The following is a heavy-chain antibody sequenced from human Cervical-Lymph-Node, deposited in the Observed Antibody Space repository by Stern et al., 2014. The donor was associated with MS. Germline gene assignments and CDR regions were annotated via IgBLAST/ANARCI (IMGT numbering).Heavy chain of an antibody. V-gene: IGHV1-18*01. CDR2: ISDYNGNT. Sequence: VQLVESGAEVKKPGASVKVSCKASGYTFTSYGIRWVRQAPGQGLEWLGWISDYNGNTHYAQKLQGRHTMTKDTSTSTAYIELRSLRSDDTAVYYCARGLLGRENAFDIWGQGTMVTVSS. CDR3: ARGLLGRENAFDI. J-gene: IGHJ3*02. D-gene: IGHD2-15*01. CDR1: GYTFTSYG.